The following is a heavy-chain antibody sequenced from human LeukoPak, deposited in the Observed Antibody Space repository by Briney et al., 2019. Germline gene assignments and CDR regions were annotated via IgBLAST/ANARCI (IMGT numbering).Heavy chain of an antibody. J-gene: IGHJ4*02. D-gene: IGHD2-2*01. CDR1: GFTFSSHA. V-gene: IGHV3-30*04. CDR3: ARGGVCSSATGYLPFDY. Sequence: GRSLRLSCAASGFTFSSHAIHWVRQAPGKGREGVAVISYDGSNKYYADSVKGRFTISRDNSKNTLFLQMNSLRTEDTAVYYCARGGVCSSATGYLPFDYWGQGTLVTVSS. CDR2: ISYDGSNK.